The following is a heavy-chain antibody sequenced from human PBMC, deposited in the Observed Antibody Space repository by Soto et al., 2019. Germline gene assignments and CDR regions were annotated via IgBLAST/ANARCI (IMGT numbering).Heavy chain of an antibody. V-gene: IGHV3-23*01. Sequence: EVQLLESGGGFVQPGGSLRLSCAASGFTFNDYAMTWVRQAPGQGLEWVSSISGSGGHSSYDDSVKGRFTISRDNVNNIMSLDMSDMRAEDKALYYCAKDCRTLEVAGADFDSWGQGVLVTVSS. CDR3: AKDCRTLEVAGADFDS. J-gene: IGHJ4*02. D-gene: IGHD6-19*01. CDR1: GFTFNDYA. CDR2: ISGSGGHS.